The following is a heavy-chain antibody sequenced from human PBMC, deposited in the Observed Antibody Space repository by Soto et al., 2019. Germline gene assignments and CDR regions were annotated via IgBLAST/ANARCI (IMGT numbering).Heavy chain of an antibody. D-gene: IGHD6-19*01. CDR2: ISYDGSNK. J-gene: IGHJ4*02. V-gene: IGHV3-30*18. CDR3: AKDTAFYSSGWSPQLDY. CDR1: GFTFSSYG. Sequence: QVQLVESGGGVVQPGRSLRLSCAASGFTFSSYGMHWVRQAPGKGLEWVAVISYDGSNKYYADSVKGRFTISRDNSKNTLYLQMNSLRAEDTAVYYCAKDTAFYSSGWSPQLDYWGQGTLVTVSS.